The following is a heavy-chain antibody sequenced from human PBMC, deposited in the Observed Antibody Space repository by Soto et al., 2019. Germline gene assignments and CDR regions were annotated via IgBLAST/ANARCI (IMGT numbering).Heavy chain of an antibody. D-gene: IGHD1-26*01. V-gene: IGHV3-74*01. CDR3: VAELSDFD. Sequence: GVSLLLSCAASGCTFSNHWRHWVRQAPGKGPEWGSGHLDDERFRHYADSVKGRFTISGDNAKNTLYLQMNSLRVEDTAMYYCVAELSDFD. J-gene: IGHJ4*01. CDR2: HLDDERFR. CDR1: GCTFSNHW.